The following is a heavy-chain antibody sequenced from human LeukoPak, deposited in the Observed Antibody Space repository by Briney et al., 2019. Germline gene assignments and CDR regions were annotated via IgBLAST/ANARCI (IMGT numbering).Heavy chain of an antibody. V-gene: IGHV3-48*02. CDR2: INSASSYI. J-gene: IGHJ4*02. CDR1: WFTFSSYS. D-gene: IGHD3-9*01. CDR3: ARGHGDGAWLIDY. Sequence: GGSLRLSCEVFWFTFSSYSMNWVRQAPGKGPELLSFINSASSYIDYADSVKGRFSISRDNVKNSLHLQMNSLRDEDTAVYYCARGHGDGAWLIDYWGQGTLVTISS.